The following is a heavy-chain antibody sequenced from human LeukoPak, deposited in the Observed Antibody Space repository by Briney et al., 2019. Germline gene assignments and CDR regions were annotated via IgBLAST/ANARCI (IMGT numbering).Heavy chain of an antibody. D-gene: IGHD6-19*01. J-gene: IGHJ4*02. CDR2: ISGSGGST. CDR3: AKDLAVAGETYYFDY. V-gene: IGHV3-23*01. CDR1: GFTFSSYA. Sequence: GGSLRLSCAASGFTFSSYAMSWVRQAPGMGLEWVSAISGSGGSTYYADSVKGRFTISRDNSKNTLYLQMNSLRAEDTAVYYCAKDLAVAGETYYFDYWGQGTLVTVSS.